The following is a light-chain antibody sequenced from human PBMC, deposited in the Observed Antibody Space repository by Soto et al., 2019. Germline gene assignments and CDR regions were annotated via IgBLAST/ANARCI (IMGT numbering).Light chain of an antibody. CDR1: QSIDTY. CDR3: QQRYNWPLT. Sequence: EIVLTQSPATLSSSPGERATLSCRASQSIDTYLAWYQQKPGQAPRLLISDASDRATGIPARFSGSGSGTDFTLTISGLEPEDFALYYCQQRYNWPLTFGGGTKVDIE. J-gene: IGKJ4*01. CDR2: DAS. V-gene: IGKV3-11*01.